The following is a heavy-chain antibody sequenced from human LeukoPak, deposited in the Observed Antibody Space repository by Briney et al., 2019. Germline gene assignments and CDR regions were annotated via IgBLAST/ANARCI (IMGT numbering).Heavy chain of an antibody. CDR2: ISYDGSNK. CDR3: ARDHPSGGFDY. V-gene: IGHV3-30-3*01. Sequence: GGSLRLSCAASGFTFSSYAMHWVRQAPGKGLEWVAVISYDGSNKYYADSVKGRFTISRDNSKNTLYLQMNSPRAEDTAVYYCARDHPSGGFDYWGQGTLVTVSS. CDR1: GFTFSSYA. J-gene: IGHJ4*02. D-gene: IGHD2-15*01.